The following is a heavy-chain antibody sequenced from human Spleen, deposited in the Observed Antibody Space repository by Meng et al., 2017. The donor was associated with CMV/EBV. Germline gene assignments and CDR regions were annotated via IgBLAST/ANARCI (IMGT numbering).Heavy chain of an antibody. CDR1: GYTFTGYY. J-gene: IGHJ6*02. CDR3: ARAGGGDTPYYYYGMDV. Sequence: ASVKVSCKASGYTFTGYYMHWVRQAPGQGLEWMGWIHPNSGDTEYVQKFQGRVTMTRDTSISTAYMELRRLRSEDTAVYYCARAGGGDTPYYYYGMDVWGQGTTVTVFS. CDR2: IHPNSGDT. D-gene: IGHD2-21*02. V-gene: IGHV1-2*02.